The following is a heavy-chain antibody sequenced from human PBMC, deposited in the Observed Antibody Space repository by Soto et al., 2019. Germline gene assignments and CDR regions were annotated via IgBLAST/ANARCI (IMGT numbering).Heavy chain of an antibody. CDR1: GFSLSTSGVG. J-gene: IGHJ5*02. CDR2: IYWDDDK. CDR3: AHRLRGLTSPWLDP. D-gene: IGHD4-17*01. Sequence: QITLKESGPTLVKPTQPLTLTFTFSGFSLSTSGVGVGWVRQPPGKALEWLALIYWDDDKWYSPSLKTRLTITKDTSKIQVGLIMTNMDPVDTATYYCAHRLRGLTSPWLDPWGQGTLVTVAS. V-gene: IGHV2-5*02.